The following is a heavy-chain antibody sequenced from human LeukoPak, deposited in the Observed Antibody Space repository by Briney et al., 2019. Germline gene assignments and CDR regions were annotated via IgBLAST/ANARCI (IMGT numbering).Heavy chain of an antibody. CDR1: GFTFSSYS. Sequence: GGSLRLSCAASGFTFSSYSMNWVRQAPGKGLEWVSSISSSSSYIYYADSVKGRFTISRDNAKNSLCLQMNSLRAEDTAVYYCARAVGTEPYSSSWYGDYWGQGTLVTVSS. J-gene: IGHJ4*02. CDR3: ARAVGTEPYSSSWYGDY. CDR2: ISSSSSYI. D-gene: IGHD6-13*01. V-gene: IGHV3-21*01.